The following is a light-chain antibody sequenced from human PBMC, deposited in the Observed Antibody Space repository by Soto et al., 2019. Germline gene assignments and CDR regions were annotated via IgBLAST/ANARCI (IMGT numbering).Light chain of an antibody. CDR1: SSDVGGYNY. Sequence: QSALTQPASVSGSPGQSITISCTGTSSDVGGYNYVSWYQQHPGKAPKLMIYEVSNRPSGVSNRFSGSKSGNTASLTISGLQAEEGAYYYCSSYTSTSLFVFGTGTKLNVL. CDR3: SSYTSTSLFV. J-gene: IGLJ1*01. CDR2: EVS. V-gene: IGLV2-14*01.